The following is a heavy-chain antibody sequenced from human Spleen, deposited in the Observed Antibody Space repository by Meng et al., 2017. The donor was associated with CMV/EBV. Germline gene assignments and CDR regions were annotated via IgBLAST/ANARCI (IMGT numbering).Heavy chain of an antibody. Sequence: VGYGGGVVQPGRYLRLSCAAFGFTFSSYAMHWVRQAPGKGLEWVAVISYDGSNKYYADSVKGRFTISRDNAKNSLYLQMNSLRAEDTAVYYCARENTGAAAWFDPWGQGTLVTVSS. CDR2: ISYDGSNK. D-gene: IGHD6-19*01. V-gene: IGHV3-30-3*01. J-gene: IGHJ5*02. CDR1: GFTFSSYA. CDR3: ARENTGAAAWFDP.